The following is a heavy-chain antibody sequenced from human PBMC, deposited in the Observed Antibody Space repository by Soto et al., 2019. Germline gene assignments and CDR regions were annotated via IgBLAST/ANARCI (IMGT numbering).Heavy chain of an antibody. CDR1: GGSIRSDH. V-gene: IGHV4-59*08. CDR3: ATYFRGEGGRGY. J-gene: IGHJ4*01. CDR2: LDYSGSP. Sequence: LSLTCTVSGGSIRSDHWSWIRQPPGKGLEWIGFLDYSGSPNYSPSLKSRVTISMDTSKNQVSLTLNSVTAADTAVYFCATYFRGEGGRGYWGQGTQVTVSS. D-gene: IGHD3-16*01.